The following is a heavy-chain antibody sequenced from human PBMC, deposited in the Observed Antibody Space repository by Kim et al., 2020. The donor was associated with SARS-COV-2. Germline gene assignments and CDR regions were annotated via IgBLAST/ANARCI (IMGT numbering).Heavy chain of an antibody. V-gene: IGHV1-2*02. CDR2: ISPNSGDT. D-gene: IGHD3-22*01. CDR3: ARNNSGYN. J-gene: IGHJ4*02. Sequence: ASVKVSCQTSGYTFTGYYIHWVRQAPGQGLEWMGWISPNSGDTNYAQKFQGRVTMTRDTSINTAYMELSRLGSDDTAIYYCARNNSGYNWGQGTLVTVSS. CDR1: GYTFTGYY.